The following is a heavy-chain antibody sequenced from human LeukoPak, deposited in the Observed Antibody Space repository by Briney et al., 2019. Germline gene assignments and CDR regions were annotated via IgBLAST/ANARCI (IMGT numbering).Heavy chain of an antibody. D-gene: IGHD2-2*01. CDR2: IYPGDSDT. CDR3: VRSCSNTNCYYFDY. CDR1: GYSFTSYW. Sequence: GESLKISCKGSGYSFTSYWIGWVRQMPGKGLGWMGIIYPGDSDTRYSPSFQGQVTISADKSISTAYLQWSSLKASDTAMYYCVRSCSNTNCYYFDYWGQGTLVTVSS. J-gene: IGHJ4*02. V-gene: IGHV5-51*01.